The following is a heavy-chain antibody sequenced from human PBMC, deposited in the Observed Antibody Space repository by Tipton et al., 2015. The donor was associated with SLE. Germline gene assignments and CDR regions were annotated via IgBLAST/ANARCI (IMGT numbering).Heavy chain of an antibody. CDR3: ARGDSNYFDY. J-gene: IGHJ4*02. V-gene: IGHV4-34*01. CDR2: INHSGST. Sequence: TLSLTCAVYGGSFSGYYWSWIRQPPGKGLEWIGEINHSGSTNYNPSLKSRVTISVDTSKNQCSLKLSSVTAADTAVYYCARGDSNYFDYWGQGTLVTVSS. CDR1: GGSFSGYY. D-gene: IGHD4-11*01.